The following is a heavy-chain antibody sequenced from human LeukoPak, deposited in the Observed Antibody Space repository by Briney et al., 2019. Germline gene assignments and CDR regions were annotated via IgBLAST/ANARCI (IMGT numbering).Heavy chain of an antibody. Sequence: GGSLRLSCAASGFTFDDYAMHWVRQAPGKGLEWVSIISGDGGSTYYADSVKGRFTISRDNSKNSLYLQMNSLRTEDTALYYCAKGSYDSSGYYPWPFDYWGQGTLVTVSS. V-gene: IGHV3-43*02. J-gene: IGHJ4*02. CDR1: GFTFDDYA. D-gene: IGHD3-22*01. CDR3: AKGSYDSSGYYPWPFDY. CDR2: ISGDGGST.